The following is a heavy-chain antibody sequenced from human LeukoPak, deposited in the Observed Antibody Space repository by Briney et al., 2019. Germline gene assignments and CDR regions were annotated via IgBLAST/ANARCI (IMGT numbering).Heavy chain of an antibody. J-gene: IGHJ4*02. D-gene: IGHD2-15*01. CDR1: GFTFSSYG. Sequence: GGPLRLPCAASGFTFSSYGMHWVRQAPGKGLEWVAVVSYDGSNKYYADSVKGRFTVSRDNSKNTLYLQMNSLRAEDTAVYYCAKDRGYCSGGSCSGGLDYWGQGTLVIVSS. CDR3: AKDRGYCSGGSCSGGLDY. V-gene: IGHV3-30*18. CDR2: VSYDGSNK.